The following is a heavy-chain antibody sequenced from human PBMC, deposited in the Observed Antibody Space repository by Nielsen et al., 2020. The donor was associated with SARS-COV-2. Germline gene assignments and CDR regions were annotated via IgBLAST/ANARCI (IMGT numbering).Heavy chain of an antibody. Sequence: GESLKISCAASGFTFSDYYMSWIRQAPGKGLEWVSYISSSSSYTNYADSVKGRFTISRDNAKNSLYLQMNSLRAEDTAVYYCAREGIAAAGAFDLWGRGTLVTVSS. CDR1: GFTFSDYY. D-gene: IGHD6-13*01. CDR2: ISSSSSYT. J-gene: IGHJ2*01. V-gene: IGHV3-11*05. CDR3: AREGIAAAGAFDL.